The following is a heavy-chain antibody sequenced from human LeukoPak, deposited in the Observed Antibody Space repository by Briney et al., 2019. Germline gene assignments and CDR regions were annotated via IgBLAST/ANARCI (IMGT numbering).Heavy chain of an antibody. CDR2: ISHSGST. V-gene: IGHV4-39*07. J-gene: IGHJ4*02. CDR1: GGSIRSSYYY. D-gene: IGHD3-22*01. Sequence: SETLSLTCTVSGGSIRSSYYYWGWIRQPPGKGLEWIGEISHSGSTNYNPSLKSRVTISVDTSKNQFSLKLSSVTAADTAVYYCARYSGYYLSYFDYWGQGTLVTVSS. CDR3: ARYSGYYLSYFDY.